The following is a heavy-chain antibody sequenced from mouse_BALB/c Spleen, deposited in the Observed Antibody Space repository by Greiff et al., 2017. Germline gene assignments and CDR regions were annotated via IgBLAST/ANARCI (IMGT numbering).Heavy chain of an antibody. CDR1: GYSFTGYN. Sequence: VQLQQSGPELGKPGASVKISCKASGYSFTGYNMYWVKQSHRKSLEWIGYIDPYNGGTSYNQKSKGKATLTVDKSSSTAYMHLNSLTSEDSAIYYCARGDYDVFDYWGQGTTLTVSS. D-gene: IGHD2-4*01. J-gene: IGHJ2*01. CDR3: ARGDYDVFDY. CDR2: IDPYNGGT. V-gene: IGHV1S135*01.